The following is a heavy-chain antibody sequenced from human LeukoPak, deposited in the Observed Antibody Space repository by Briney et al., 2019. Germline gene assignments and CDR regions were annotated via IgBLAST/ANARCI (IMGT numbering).Heavy chain of an antibody. D-gene: IGHD4-17*01. J-gene: IGHJ5*01. CDR1: GYTFTAYY. V-gene: IGHV1-2*02. CDR3: ARDYGDYPYNWFDP. CDR2: INPNSGDT. Sequence: ASVKVSCKASGYTFTAYYMHWVRQAPGQGLEWMGWINPNSGDTNYAQKFQGRVTVTRDTSITTAYMELSRLRSDDTAVYYCARDYGDYPYNWFDPWGQGTLVTVSS.